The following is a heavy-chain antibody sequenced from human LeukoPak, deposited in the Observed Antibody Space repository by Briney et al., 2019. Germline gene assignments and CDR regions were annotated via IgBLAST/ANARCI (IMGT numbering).Heavy chain of an antibody. CDR3: ARDFAGYYYYYGMDV. V-gene: IGHV3-74*01. CDR2: INSDGSST. CDR1: GFTFSSYW. Sequence: GGSLRLSCAASGFTFSSYWMHWVRQAPGKGLVRVSRINSDGSSTSYADSVKGRFTISRDNAKDTLYLQMSSLRAEDTAVYYCARDFAGYYYYYGMDVWGQGTTVTVSS. J-gene: IGHJ6*02. D-gene: IGHD1-1*01.